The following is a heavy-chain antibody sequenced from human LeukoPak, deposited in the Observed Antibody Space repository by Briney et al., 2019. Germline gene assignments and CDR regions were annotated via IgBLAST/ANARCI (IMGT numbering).Heavy chain of an antibody. V-gene: IGHV3-43D*03. D-gene: IGHD6-6*01. CDR2: ISWDGGSS. CDR1: GFTFDDYA. Sequence: GGSLRLSCAASGFTFDDYAMHWVRQAPGKGLEWVSLISWDGGSSYYADSVKGRFTISRDNSKNSLYLQMDSLRTEDTALYYCARNLGDSSSWGAGYWGQGTLVTVSS. J-gene: IGHJ4*02. CDR3: ARNLGDSSSWGAGY.